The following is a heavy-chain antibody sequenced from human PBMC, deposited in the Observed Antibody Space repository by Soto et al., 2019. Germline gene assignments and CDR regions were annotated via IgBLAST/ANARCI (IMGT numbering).Heavy chain of an antibody. CDR1: GYTFTSYY. J-gene: IGHJ4*02. V-gene: IGHV1-46*01. Sequence: GASVKVSCKASGYTFTSYYMHWVRQAPGQGLEWMGIINPSGGSTSYAQKFQGRVTMTRDTSTSTAYMELSSLRSEDTAAYYCAREAASPVVAANAFDYWGQGTLVTVSS. CDR2: INPSGGST. CDR3: AREAASPVVAANAFDY. D-gene: IGHD2-15*01.